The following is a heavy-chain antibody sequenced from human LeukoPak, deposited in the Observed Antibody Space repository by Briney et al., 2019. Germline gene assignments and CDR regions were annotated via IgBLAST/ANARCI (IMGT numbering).Heavy chain of an antibody. D-gene: IGHD2-21*01. CDR1: GFTFSTYA. V-gene: IGHV3-23*01. CDR2: ISGSGNSA. J-gene: IGHJ4*02. CDR3: AKAPVTTCSGAYCYPFDY. Sequence: GGSLRLSCAASGFTFSTYAMSWVRQAPGKGLEWVSGISGSGNSAYYADSVKGRFTISRDNSKNTLYLQMNRLRAEDAAVYYCAKAPVTTCSGAYCYPFDYWGQGTLVTVSS.